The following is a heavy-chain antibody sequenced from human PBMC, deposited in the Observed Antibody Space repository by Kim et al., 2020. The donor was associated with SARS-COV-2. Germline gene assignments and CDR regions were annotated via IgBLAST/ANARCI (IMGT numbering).Heavy chain of an antibody. CDR3: ARQALRELSYLDY. J-gene: IGHJ4*02. CDR2: IYHSGST. V-gene: IGHV4-39*01. D-gene: IGHD3-16*02. Sequence: SETLSLTCTASGGSISSSSYYWGWIRQPPGKGLEWIGSIYHSGSTYYNPSLKSRVTISVDTSKNQFSLKLSSVTAADTAVYYCARQALRELSYLDYWGQGTLVNVSS. CDR1: GGSISSSSYY.